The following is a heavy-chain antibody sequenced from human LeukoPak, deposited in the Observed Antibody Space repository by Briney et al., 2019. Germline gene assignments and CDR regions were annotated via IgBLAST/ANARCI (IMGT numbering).Heavy chain of an antibody. V-gene: IGHV3-21*01. Sequence: GGSLRLSCAASGFTFSTYSMNWVRQAPGKGLEWVSSISSGSAYIYYADSLKGRFTISRDNAKNSLYLQMNSLRAEDKAVYYCARGVLNTPWYYWGQGTLVTVSS. CDR3: ARGVLNTPWYY. CDR1: GFTFSTYS. J-gene: IGHJ4*02. D-gene: IGHD4/OR15-4a*01. CDR2: ISSGSAYI.